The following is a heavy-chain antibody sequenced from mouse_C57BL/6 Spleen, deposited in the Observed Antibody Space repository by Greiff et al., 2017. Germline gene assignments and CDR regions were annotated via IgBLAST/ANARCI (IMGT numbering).Heavy chain of an antibody. CDR3: TRDRPYDYGAMDY. J-gene: IGHJ4*01. Sequence: EVKLMESGEGLVKPGGSLKLSCAASGFTFSSYAMSWVRQTPEKRLEWVAYISSGGDYIYYADTVKGRFTISRDNARNTLYLQMSSLKSEDTAMYYCTRDRPYDYGAMDYWGQGTSVTVSS. CDR1: GFTFSSYA. CDR2: ISSGGDYI. V-gene: IGHV5-9-1*02. D-gene: IGHD2-4*01.